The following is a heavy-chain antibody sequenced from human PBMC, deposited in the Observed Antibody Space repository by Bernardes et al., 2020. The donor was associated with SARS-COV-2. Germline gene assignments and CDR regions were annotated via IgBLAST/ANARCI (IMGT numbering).Heavy chain of an antibody. CDR3: ARATPTREIVVVPAAPSDAFDI. Sequence: ASVKVSCKASGYTFTSYGISWVRQAPGQGLEWMGWISAYNGNTNYAQKLQGRVTMTTDTSTSTAYMELRSLRSDDTAVYYCARATPTREIVVVPAAPSDAFDIWGQGTMVTVSS. D-gene: IGHD2-2*01. J-gene: IGHJ3*02. V-gene: IGHV1-18*01. CDR2: ISAYNGNT. CDR1: GYTFTSYG.